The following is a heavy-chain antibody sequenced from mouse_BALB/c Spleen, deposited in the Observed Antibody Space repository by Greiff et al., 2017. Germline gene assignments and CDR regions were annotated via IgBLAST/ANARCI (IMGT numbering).Heavy chain of an antibody. CDR3: ARATVVATSYWYFDV. J-gene: IGHJ1*01. Sequence: EVMLVESGGGLVQPGGSLKLSCAASGFTFSSYGMSWVRQTPDKRLELVATINSNGGSTYYPDSVKGRFTISRDNAKNTLYLQMSSLKSEDTAMYYCARATVVATSYWYFDVWGAGTTVTVSS. V-gene: IGHV5-6-3*01. CDR1: GFTFSSYG. D-gene: IGHD1-1*01. CDR2: INSNGGST.